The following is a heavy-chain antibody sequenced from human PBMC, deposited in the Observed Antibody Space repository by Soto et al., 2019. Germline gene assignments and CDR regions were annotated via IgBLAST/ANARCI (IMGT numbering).Heavy chain of an antibody. V-gene: IGHV3-33*01. J-gene: IGHJ6*02. CDR2: IWYDGSNK. CDR3: AIGYSYGLGYYCMDV. D-gene: IGHD5-18*01. Sequence: QVQLVESGGGVVQPGRSLRLSCAASGFTFSSYGMHWVRQAPGKGLEWVAVIWYDGSNKYYADSVKGRFTISRDNSKNTLYLQMNSLRAEDTAVYYCAIGYSYGLGYYCMDVWGQGTTVTVSS. CDR1: GFTFSSYG.